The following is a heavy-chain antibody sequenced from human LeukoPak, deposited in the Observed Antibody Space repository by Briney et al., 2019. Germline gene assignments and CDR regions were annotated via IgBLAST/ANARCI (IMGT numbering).Heavy chain of an antibody. D-gene: IGHD3-10*01. J-gene: IGHJ5*02. CDR2: IHWNDDK. Sequence: SGPTLVNPTQTLTLTCTFSGFSLSTSGVGVGWIRQPPGKALEWLALIHWNDDKRYSPSLKSRLTITKDTSKNQVVLTMTNMDPVDTATYYCAHSPTYGSGKRLDPWGQGTLVTVSS. V-gene: IGHV2-5*01. CDR3: AHSPTYGSGKRLDP. CDR1: GFSLSTSGVG.